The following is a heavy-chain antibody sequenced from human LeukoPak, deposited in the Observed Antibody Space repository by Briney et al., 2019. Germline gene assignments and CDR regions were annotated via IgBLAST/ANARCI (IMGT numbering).Heavy chain of an antibody. J-gene: IGHJ4*02. D-gene: IGHD3-3*01. Sequence: PGGSLRLSCATSGFTFSGFWMSWVRQAPGKGLEWVANIKLDGRDRTYVDSVKGRFTISRDNAKNSLYLQMNSLRDEDTAVYYCARWRGDYWGQGTLVTVSS. V-gene: IGHV3-7*01. CDR3: ARWRGDY. CDR1: GFTFSGFW. CDR2: IKLDGRDR.